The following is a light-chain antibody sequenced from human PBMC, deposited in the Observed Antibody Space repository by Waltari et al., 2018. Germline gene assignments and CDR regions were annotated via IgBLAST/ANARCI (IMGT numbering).Light chain of an antibody. V-gene: IGLV2-11*01. J-gene: IGLJ2*01. CDR1: ITDVGGYHY. CDR2: DVN. Sequence: QSALTQPRSVSGSPGQSVTISCTGTITDVGGYHYVSWYHQHPGKAPKLMIYDVNKRPSGVPDRFSGSKSGNTASLTISGLQAEDEADYYCCSYAGSYVVFGGGTKLTVL. CDR3: CSYAGSYVV.